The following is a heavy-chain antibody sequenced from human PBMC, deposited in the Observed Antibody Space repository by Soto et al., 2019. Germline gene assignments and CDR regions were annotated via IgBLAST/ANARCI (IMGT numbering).Heavy chain of an antibody. J-gene: IGHJ4*02. CDR3: AADLYDSSDVKDLGVY. V-gene: IGHV1-69*01. CDR2: IIPVLGSV. CDR1: GDTLGSFT. D-gene: IGHD3-22*01. Sequence: QVQLVQSGAEVRNPGSSVKVSCKASGDTLGSFTITWVRQAPGQGLEWMGGIIPVLGSVFYAQKFQGRVTITADDSTSTAYMELSSLRSEDTAVYYCAADLYDSSDVKDLGVYWGQGTLVTVSS.